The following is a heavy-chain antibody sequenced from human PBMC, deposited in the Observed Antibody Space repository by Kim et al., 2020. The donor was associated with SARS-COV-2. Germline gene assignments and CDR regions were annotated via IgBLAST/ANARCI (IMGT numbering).Heavy chain of an antibody. D-gene: IGHD3-10*01. V-gene: IGHV3-7*03. Sequence: GGSLRLSCAASGFTFSSYWMSWVRQAPGKGLEWVANIKQDGSEKYYVDSVKGRFTISRDNAKNSLYLQMNSLRAEDTAVYYCARGAEESLLWFGELLFHYYYGMDVWGQGTTVTVSS. CDR2: IKQDGSEK. J-gene: IGHJ6*02. CDR3: ARGAEESLLWFGELLFHYYYGMDV. CDR1: GFTFSSYW.